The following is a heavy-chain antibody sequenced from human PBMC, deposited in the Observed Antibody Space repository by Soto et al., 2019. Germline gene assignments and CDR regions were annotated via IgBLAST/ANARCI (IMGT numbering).Heavy chain of an antibody. J-gene: IGHJ6*02. Sequence: GGSLRLSCAASGFTFSGSAMHWVRQASGKGLEWVGRIRSKANSYATEYAASVKGRFTISRDDSKNTAYLQMNSLKTEDTAVYYCTRREGFDWDDRGYYYYGMDVWGQGTTVTVSS. CDR2: IRSKANSYAT. CDR3: TRREGFDWDDRGYYYYGMDV. D-gene: IGHD5-12*01. CDR1: GFTFSGSA. V-gene: IGHV3-73*01.